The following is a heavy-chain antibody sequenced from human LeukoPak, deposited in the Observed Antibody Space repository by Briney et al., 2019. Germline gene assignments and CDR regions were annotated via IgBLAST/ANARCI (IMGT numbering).Heavy chain of an antibody. CDR2: IYSGGST. V-gene: IGHV3-66*02. D-gene: IGHD6-19*01. Sequence: GGSLRLSCAASGFTVSSNYMSWVRQAPGKGLEWVSVIYSGGSTYYADSVKGRFTISRDNSKNTLYLQMNSLRAEDTAVYYCARQKPISSGWGGVVGYWGQGTLVTVSS. CDR1: GFTVSSNY. J-gene: IGHJ4*02. CDR3: ARQKPISSGWGGVVGY.